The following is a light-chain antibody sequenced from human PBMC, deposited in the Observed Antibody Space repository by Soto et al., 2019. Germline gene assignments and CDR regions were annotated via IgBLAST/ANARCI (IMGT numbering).Light chain of an antibody. CDR3: CSYAGSSTYV. Sequence: QSPLTQPASVSGSPGQSITISCTGTSSDVGSYNLVSWYQQHPGKAPKLMIYEGSKRPSGVSNRFSGSKSGNTASLTISGLQAEDEAEYYCCSYAGSSTYVFGTGTKLTVL. J-gene: IGLJ1*01. CDR1: SSDVGSYNL. V-gene: IGLV2-23*01. CDR2: EGS.